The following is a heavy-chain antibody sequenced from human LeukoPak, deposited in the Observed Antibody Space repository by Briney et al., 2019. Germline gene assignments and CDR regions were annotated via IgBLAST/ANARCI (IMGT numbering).Heavy chain of an antibody. CDR2: INGDGRNT. CDR3: ATDRPHPCNEPTNFDT. CDR1: RFTFTSSA. Sequence: GGSLRLSCGACRFTFTSSAMRWVRQAPGKGLEWVSAINGDGRNTYYADSVKGRFTVYRDKSSNTLYLQMKSLRAEHTAVYYCATDRPHPCNEPTNFDTWGQGTLVTVSS. J-gene: IGHJ4*02. D-gene: IGHD1-14*01. V-gene: IGHV3-23*01.